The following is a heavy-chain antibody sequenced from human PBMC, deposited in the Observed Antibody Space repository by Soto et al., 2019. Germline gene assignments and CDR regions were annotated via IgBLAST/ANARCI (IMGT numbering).Heavy chain of an antibody. J-gene: IGHJ6*02. D-gene: IGHD6-19*01. CDR3: ARVEAVAGLYNYHGLDV. V-gene: IGHV1-69*12. CDR2: IVPIFGTT. Sequence: QVQLVQSGAEVKKPGSSVKVSCKVSGGTFSNYAIDWVRMAPGHGLEWMGGIVPIFGTTYYTQKFQGRATIFADASTTTAYLEMSSLRSEDTAIYYCARVEAVAGLYNYHGLDVWGQGTAVTVSS. CDR1: GGTFSNYA.